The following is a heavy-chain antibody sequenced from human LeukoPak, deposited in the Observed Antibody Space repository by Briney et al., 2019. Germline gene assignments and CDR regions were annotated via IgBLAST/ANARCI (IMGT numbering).Heavy chain of an antibody. CDR1: GYSFTTYW. Sequence: GESLKISCKSSGYSFTTYWIAWVRQMPGKGLEWMGIIYPVDSDTRYSPSFQGQVTISADKSISTAYLQWSSLKASDTAMHYCARPGQLGEYTPYYFDYWGQGTLVTVSS. J-gene: IGHJ4*02. CDR3: ARPGQLGEYTPYYFDY. D-gene: IGHD7-27*01. CDR2: IYPVDSDT. V-gene: IGHV5-51*01.